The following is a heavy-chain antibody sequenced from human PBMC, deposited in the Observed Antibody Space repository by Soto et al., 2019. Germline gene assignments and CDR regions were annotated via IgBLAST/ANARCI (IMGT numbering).Heavy chain of an antibody. CDR1: GFTFSSYW. V-gene: IGHV3-74*01. CDR2: INSDGSST. D-gene: IGHD3-3*01. CDR3: AREGPSGRFLEWLTSGYGMDV. J-gene: IGHJ6*02. Sequence: QPGGSLRLSCAASGFTFSSYWMHWVRQAPGKGLVWVSRINSDGSSTSYADSVKGRFTISRDNAKNTLYLQMNSLRAEDTAVYYCAREGPSGRFLEWLTSGYGMDVWGQGTTVTVSS.